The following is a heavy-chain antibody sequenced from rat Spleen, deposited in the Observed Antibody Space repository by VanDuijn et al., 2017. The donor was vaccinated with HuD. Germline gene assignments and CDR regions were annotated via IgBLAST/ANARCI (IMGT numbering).Heavy chain of an antibody. CDR2: ISTGGGNT. V-gene: IGHV5S13*01. D-gene: IGHD2-1*01. Sequence: EVKLVESGGGLVQPGRSLKLSCAASGFTFSNYDMAWVRQAPTKGLEWIASISTGGGNTYYRDSVKGRFTLSRENAKDTLYLQMDSLKSEDTATYYCATSTYDWFVYWGQGTLVTVSS. CDR1: GFTFSNYD. CDR3: ATSTYDWFVY. J-gene: IGHJ3*01.